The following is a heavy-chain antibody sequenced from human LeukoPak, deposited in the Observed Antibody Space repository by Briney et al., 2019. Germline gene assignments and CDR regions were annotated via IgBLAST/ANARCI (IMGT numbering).Heavy chain of an antibody. CDR1: GFTFSTYE. V-gene: IGHV3-30*04. D-gene: IGHD5-24*01. CDR3: VSHLGYTFLGAFHI. J-gene: IGHJ3*02. Sequence: GGSLRLSCAASGFTFSTYEMHWVRQAPGKGLEWLSMISADESDITYTDSVKGRFTTSRDNSKNTLYLQMTSLRPEGTALYYSVSHLGYTFLGAFHIWGQGTMLIVSS. CDR2: ISADESDI.